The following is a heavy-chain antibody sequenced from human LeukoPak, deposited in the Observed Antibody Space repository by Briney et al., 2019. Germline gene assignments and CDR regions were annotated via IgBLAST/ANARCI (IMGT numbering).Heavy chain of an antibody. CDR3: ARDPDGYRQGHHFDY. Sequence: GGSLRLSCAASGCTFSNFAMSWVRLAPRQGLEWVSVSYSGGSTYCADSVKGRFTISRDNSKNTLYLQLNSLKAEDTAVYYCARDPDGYRQGHHFDYWGQGTLVTVSS. D-gene: IGHD5-18*01. V-gene: IGHV3-66*01. J-gene: IGHJ4*02. CDR2: SYSGGST. CDR1: GCTFSNFA.